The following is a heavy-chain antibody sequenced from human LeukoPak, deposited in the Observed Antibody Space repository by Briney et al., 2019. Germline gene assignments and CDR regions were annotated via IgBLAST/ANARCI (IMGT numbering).Heavy chain of an antibody. Sequence: GGSLRLSCAASGFTFSSYWMHWVRQAPGKGLEWVSGINWNGGSTGYADSVKGRFTISRDNAKNSLYLQMNSLRAEDTALYYCARAGRSSGPFDYWGQGTLVTVSS. CDR1: GFTFSSYW. CDR3: ARAGRSSGPFDY. CDR2: INWNGGST. J-gene: IGHJ4*02. V-gene: IGHV3-20*04. D-gene: IGHD3-22*01.